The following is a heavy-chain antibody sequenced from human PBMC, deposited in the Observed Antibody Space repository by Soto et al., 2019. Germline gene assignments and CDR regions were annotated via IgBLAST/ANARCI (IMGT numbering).Heavy chain of an antibody. CDR1: GFTFSSYG. CDR2: ISYDGSNK. D-gene: IGHD4-17*01. CDR3: ANRAYGDDAFDI. J-gene: IGHJ3*02. V-gene: IGHV3-30*18. Sequence: QVQLVESGGGVVQPGRSLRLSCAASGFTFSSYGMHRVRQAPGKGLEWVAVISYDGSNKYYADSVKGRFTISRDNSKNTLYLQMNSLRAEDTAVYYCANRAYGDDAFDIWGQGTMVTVSS.